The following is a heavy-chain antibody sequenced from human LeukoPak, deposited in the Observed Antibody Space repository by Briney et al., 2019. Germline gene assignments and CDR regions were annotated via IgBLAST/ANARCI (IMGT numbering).Heavy chain of an antibody. Sequence: SVRVSCKASGGTLSSYAISWVRQAPGQGLEWMGGIIPIFGTANYAQKFQGRVTITADESTSTAYMELSSLRSEDTAVYYCARVRSGYCSSTSCPRDYYYYGMDVWGQGTMVTVSS. CDR2: IIPIFGTA. CDR1: GGTLSSYA. J-gene: IGHJ6*02. CDR3: ARVRSGYCSSTSCPRDYYYYGMDV. D-gene: IGHD2-2*03. V-gene: IGHV1-69*13.